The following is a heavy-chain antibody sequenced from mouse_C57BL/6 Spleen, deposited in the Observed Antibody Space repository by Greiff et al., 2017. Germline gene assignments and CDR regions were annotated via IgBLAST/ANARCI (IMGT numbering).Heavy chain of an antibody. CDR2: IYPGDGDT. J-gene: IGHJ1*03. CDR1: GYAFSSYW. Sequence: VQLQQSGAELVKPGASVKISCKASGYAFSSYWMNWVKQRPGKGLEWIGQIYPGDGDTNYNGKFKGKDTLTADKSSSTAYMQLSSLTSEDSAVYFCARKGYYDYDGYFDVWGTGTTVTVSS. V-gene: IGHV1-80*01. CDR3: ARKGYYDYDGYFDV. D-gene: IGHD2-4*01.